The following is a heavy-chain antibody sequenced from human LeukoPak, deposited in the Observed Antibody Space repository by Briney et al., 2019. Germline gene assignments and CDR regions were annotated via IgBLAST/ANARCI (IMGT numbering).Heavy chain of an antibody. D-gene: IGHD4-17*01. V-gene: IGHV4-30-2*01. J-gene: IGHJ4*02. CDR2: IYHSGST. CDR1: GGSISSGGYS. Sequence: SQTLSLTCAVSGGSISSGGYSWSWIRQPPGKGLEWIGYIYHSGSTYYNPSLKSRVTISVDRSKNQFSLKLSSVTAADTAVYYCARVDLGSGDYVFSYFDYWGQGTLVTVSS. CDR3: ARVDLGSGDYVFSYFDY.